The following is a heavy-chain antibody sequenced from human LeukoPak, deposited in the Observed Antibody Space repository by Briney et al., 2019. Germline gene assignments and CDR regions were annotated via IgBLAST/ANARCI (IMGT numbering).Heavy chain of an antibody. Sequence: PSETLSLTCTVSGGSLSSYYWSWIRQPPGKGVEWIGYIYSTGSTNYNPSLKSRVTISVDTSKNQFSLKLSSVTAADTAVYYCARRGLRPFDIWGQGTMVTVSS. V-gene: IGHV4-59*12. D-gene: IGHD3-10*01. CDR2: IYSTGST. CDR3: ARRGLRPFDI. CDR1: GGSLSSYY. J-gene: IGHJ3*02.